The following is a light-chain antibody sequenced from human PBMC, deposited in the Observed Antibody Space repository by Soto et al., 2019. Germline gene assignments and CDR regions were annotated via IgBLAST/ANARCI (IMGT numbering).Light chain of an antibody. CDR2: EVS. Sequence: QSSLTQPASVSGSPGQSITISCAGTSSDIGGHNYVSWYQQYPGKAPKLMIYEVSNRPSGISNRFSGSKSGSTASLTISGLQAEDEADYYCCSYTSTNARIFGGGTKATVL. V-gene: IGLV2-14*01. J-gene: IGLJ2*01. CDR1: SSDIGGHNY. CDR3: CSYTSTNARI.